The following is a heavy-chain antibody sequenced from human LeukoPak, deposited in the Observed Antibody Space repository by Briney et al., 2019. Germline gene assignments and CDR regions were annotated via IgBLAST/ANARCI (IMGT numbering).Heavy chain of an antibody. Sequence: SETLSLTCAVYGGSFSGYYWSWIRQPPGKGLVWIGEINHSGSTNYNPSLKSRVTISVDTSKNQFSLKLSSVTAADTAVYYCARGLEMATICWFDPWGQGTPVTVSS. V-gene: IGHV4-34*01. CDR3: ARGLEMATICWFDP. D-gene: IGHD5-24*01. J-gene: IGHJ5*02. CDR2: INHSGST. CDR1: GGSFSGYY.